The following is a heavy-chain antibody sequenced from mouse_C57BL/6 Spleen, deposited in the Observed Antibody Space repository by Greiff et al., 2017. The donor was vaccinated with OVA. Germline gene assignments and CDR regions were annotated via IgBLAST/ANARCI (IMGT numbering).Heavy chain of an antibody. J-gene: IGHJ4*01. CDR2: ISYDGSN. CDR1: GYSITSGYY. V-gene: IGHV3-6*01. CDR3: AREGGDYYARDY. Sequence: EVKLLESGPGLVKPSQSLSLTCSVTGYSITSGYYWNWIRQFPGNKLEWMGYISYDGSNNYNPSLKNRISITRDTSKNQFFLKLNSVTTEDTATYYCAREGGDYYARDYWGQGTSVTVSS.